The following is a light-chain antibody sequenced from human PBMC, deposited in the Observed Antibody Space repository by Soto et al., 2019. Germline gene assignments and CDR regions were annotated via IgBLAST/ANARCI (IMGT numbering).Light chain of an antibody. CDR2: GVS. Sequence: EIVLMQSPGTLSLSPGERATLSCRASQTVRSDYFAWYQQKPGQTPRLLIFGVSTRASGIPDRFSGGGSGTDFTLTISRLEPEDFALYYCHQYGNSPLTFGGGTKVDIK. CDR3: HQYGNSPLT. CDR1: QTVRSDY. V-gene: IGKV3-20*01. J-gene: IGKJ4*01.